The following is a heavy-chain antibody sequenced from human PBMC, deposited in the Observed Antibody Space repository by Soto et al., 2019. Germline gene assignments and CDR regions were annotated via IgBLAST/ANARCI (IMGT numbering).Heavy chain of an antibody. J-gene: IGHJ4*02. Sequence: GGSLRLSCAASGFTFSSYGMHWVRQAPGKGLEWVAVIWYDGSNKYYADSVKGRFTISRDNSKNTLYLQMNSLRAEDTAVYYCAKDSRVTYYDFWSGYYPFDYWGQGTLVTVSS. V-gene: IGHV3-33*06. CDR1: GFTFSSYG. D-gene: IGHD3-3*01. CDR2: IWYDGSNK. CDR3: AKDSRVTYYDFWSGYYPFDY.